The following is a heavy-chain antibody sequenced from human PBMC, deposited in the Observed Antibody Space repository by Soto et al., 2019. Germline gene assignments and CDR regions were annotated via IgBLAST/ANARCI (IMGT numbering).Heavy chain of an antibody. Sequence: EVQLLESGGGLVQPGGSLRLSCAASGFTFSLFAMSWVRQAPGKGLEWVSGISGSAGTTYYTDSLKGRFTISRDNSKNTLYLQMNSLRAEDTAVYYCANWGKRGSDYWGQGTLVTVSS. D-gene: IGHD3-16*01. V-gene: IGHV3-23*01. J-gene: IGHJ4*02. CDR2: ISGSAGTT. CDR1: GFTFSLFA. CDR3: ANWGKRGSDY.